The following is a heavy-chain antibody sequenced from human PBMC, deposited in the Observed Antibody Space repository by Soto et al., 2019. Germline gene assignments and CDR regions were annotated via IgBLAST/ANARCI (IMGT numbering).Heavy chain of an antibody. CDR3: ARQGWYFDY. CDR1: GGSISSSSYY. J-gene: IGHJ4*02. Sequence: SETLSLTCTVSGGSISSSSYYWGWIRQPPGKGLEWIGSIYYSGSTYYNPSLKSRVTISEDTSKNQFSQKRSSVTAADTAVYYCARQGWYFDYWGQGTLVTVSS. V-gene: IGHV4-39*01. CDR2: IYYSGST. D-gene: IGHD2-15*01.